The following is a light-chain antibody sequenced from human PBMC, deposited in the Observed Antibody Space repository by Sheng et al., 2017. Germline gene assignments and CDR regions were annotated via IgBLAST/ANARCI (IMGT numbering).Light chain of an antibody. Sequence: QSALTQPRSVSGSLGQSVTISCTGSSDDVGNYDYVSWYQQHPGKAPKFIIYDVSKRPSGVPDRFSGSKSGNTASLTISGLQAEDEADYYCCSYAGTYIEIFGGGTKVTVL. CDR1: SDDVGNYDY. J-gene: IGLJ2*01. V-gene: IGLV2-11*01. CDR3: CSYAGTYIEI. CDR2: DVS.